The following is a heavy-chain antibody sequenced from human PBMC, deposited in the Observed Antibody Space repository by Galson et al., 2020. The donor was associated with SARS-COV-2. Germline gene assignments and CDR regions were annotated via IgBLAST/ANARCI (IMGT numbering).Heavy chain of an antibody. D-gene: IGHD2-8*02. V-gene: IGHV4-39*01. J-gene: IGHJ4*02. CDR1: GGSISSSTYY. Sequence: ASETLSLTCTVSGGSISSSTYYWGWIRQPPGKGLEWIGIIYYSGYPYYSPSLKSRLTRSVDTSKHQFSLKLNSVTAADTAVYYCARDTGGYYFDYWGQGTLVTVSS. CDR3: ARDTGGYYFDY. CDR2: IYYSGYP.